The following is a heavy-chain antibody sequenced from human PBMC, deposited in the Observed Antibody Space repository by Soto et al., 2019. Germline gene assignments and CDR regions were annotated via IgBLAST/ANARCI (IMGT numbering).Heavy chain of an antibody. CDR2: IKKNADGGTT. CDR1: VFIVSNAW. D-gene: IGHD5-18*01. CDR3: TTNPVGYRYFDY. V-gene: IGHV3-15*01. Sequence: VQLVESGGGLVEPGGSLRLSCAASVFIVSNAWMSWVRQAPGKGLALVGRIKKNADGGTTDYAAPVEGRFTISRDDSKNTLFLQMNSLRPEDIAVYYCTTNPVGYRYFDYWGQGTLVTVSS. J-gene: IGHJ4*02.